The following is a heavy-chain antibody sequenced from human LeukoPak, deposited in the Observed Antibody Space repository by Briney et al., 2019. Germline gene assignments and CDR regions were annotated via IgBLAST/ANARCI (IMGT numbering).Heavy chain of an antibody. V-gene: IGHV1-69*05. Sequence: ASVKVSCKASGGTFSSYANSWVRQAPGQGLEWMGGIIPIFGTANYAQKFQGRVTITTDESTSTAYMELSSLRSEDTAVYYCARDRRATVTTDVGFDPWGQGTLVTVSS. J-gene: IGHJ5*02. D-gene: IGHD4-17*01. CDR2: IIPIFGTA. CDR1: GGTFSSYA. CDR3: ARDRRATVTTDVGFDP.